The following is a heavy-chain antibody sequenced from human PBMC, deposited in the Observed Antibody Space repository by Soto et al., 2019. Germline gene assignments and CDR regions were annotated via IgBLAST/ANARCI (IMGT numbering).Heavy chain of an antibody. Sequence: EVQLLESGGGLVQPGGSLRLSCAASGFTFSSYAMSWVRQAPGKGLEWVSAISGSGGSTYYADSVKGRFTISRDNSKNTLYLQMNSLRAEDTAVYYCAKGKEVAGDPSYFDYWCQGTLVTVSS. D-gene: IGHD2-15*01. CDR3: AKGKEVAGDPSYFDY. CDR2: ISGSGGST. J-gene: IGHJ4*02. CDR1: GFTFSSYA. V-gene: IGHV3-23*01.